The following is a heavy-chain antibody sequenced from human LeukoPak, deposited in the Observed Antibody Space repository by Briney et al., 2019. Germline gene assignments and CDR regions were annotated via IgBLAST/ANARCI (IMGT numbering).Heavy chain of an antibody. D-gene: IGHD6-6*01. Sequence: GGSLRLSCAASGFTFSSYAMHWVRQAPGKRLGWVAVISYDGSNKYYADSVKGRFTISRDNSKNTLYLQMNSLRAEDTAVYYCARDIAARPGTDFDYWGQGTLVTVSS. CDR2: ISYDGSNK. CDR3: ARDIAARPGTDFDY. V-gene: IGHV3-30*04. J-gene: IGHJ4*02. CDR1: GFTFSSYA.